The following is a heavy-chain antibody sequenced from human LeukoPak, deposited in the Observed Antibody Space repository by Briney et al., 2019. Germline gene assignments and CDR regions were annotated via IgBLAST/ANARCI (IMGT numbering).Heavy chain of an antibody. CDR1: GFTVSSNY. Sequence: PGGSLRLSCAASGFTVSSNYMSWVRLAPGKGLEWVSVIYSGGSTYYADSVKGRFTISRHNSKNTLYLQMNSLRAEDTAVYYCARDSNLGYYYGMDVWGQGTTVTVSS. CDR3: ARDSNLGYYYGMDV. V-gene: IGHV3-53*04. J-gene: IGHJ6*02. CDR2: IYSGGST.